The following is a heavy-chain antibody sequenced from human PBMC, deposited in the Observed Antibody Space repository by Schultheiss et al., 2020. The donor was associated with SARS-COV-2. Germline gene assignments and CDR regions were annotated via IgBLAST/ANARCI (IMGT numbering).Heavy chain of an antibody. CDR1: GGSFSGYY. D-gene: IGHD4-23*01. CDR3: ARDDGGYPRSPSYWYFDL. V-gene: IGHV4-59*01. Sequence: SETLSLTCAVYGGSFSGYYWSWIRQRPGKGLEWIGSVYYSGSTNYGPSLKSRVTISVDTSKNQFSLKLSSVTAADTAVYYCARDDGGYPRSPSYWYFDLWGRGTLVTVSS. J-gene: IGHJ2*01. CDR2: VYYSGST.